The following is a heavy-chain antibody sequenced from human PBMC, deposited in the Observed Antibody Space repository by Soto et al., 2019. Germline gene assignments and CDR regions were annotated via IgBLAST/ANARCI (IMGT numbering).Heavy chain of an antibody. J-gene: IGHJ4*02. CDR2: ISAYNGNT. V-gene: IGHV1-18*01. D-gene: IGHD3-3*01. CDR1: GYTFTSYG. Sequence: QVQLVQSGAEVKKPGASVKVSCKASGYTFTSYGISWVRQAPGQGLEWMGWISAYNGNTNYAQKLQGRVTMTTDTSTSTAYMELRSLRSDDTVVYYGARVSETDSYYDFWSGYYSYFDYWGQGTLVTVSS. CDR3: ARVSETDSYYDFWSGYYSYFDY.